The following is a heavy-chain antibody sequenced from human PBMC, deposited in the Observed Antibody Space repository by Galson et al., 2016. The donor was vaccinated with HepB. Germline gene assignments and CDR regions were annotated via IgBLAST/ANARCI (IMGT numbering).Heavy chain of an antibody. CDR3: ARLSRPYGLDV. CDR2: INEDGKIK. D-gene: IGHD6-13*01. V-gene: IGHV3-7*01. CDR1: GFTLSDYW. Sequence: SLRLSCAASGFTLSDYWMTWVRQAPGKGLEWVANINEDGKIKLYVNSVKGRFTISRDNTRNSVYLEMNSLSGDDTAVYYCARLSRPYGLDVWGHGTTATVSS. J-gene: IGHJ6*02.